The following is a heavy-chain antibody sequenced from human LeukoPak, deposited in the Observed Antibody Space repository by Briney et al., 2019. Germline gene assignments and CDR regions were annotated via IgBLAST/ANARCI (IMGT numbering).Heavy chain of an antibody. CDR1: GFTLTYYT. D-gene: IGHD5-12*01. Sequence: PGGSLRLSCGTSGFTLTYYTMNWVRQAPGKGLEWPSSISGDSNHVYYAESVKGRFTISRDNADNSLFLQMDSLRAEDTAIYYCARVVRGSSLDYWGQGTLVTVSS. V-gene: IGHV3-21*06. CDR3: ARVVRGSSLDY. J-gene: IGHJ4*02. CDR2: ISGDSNHV.